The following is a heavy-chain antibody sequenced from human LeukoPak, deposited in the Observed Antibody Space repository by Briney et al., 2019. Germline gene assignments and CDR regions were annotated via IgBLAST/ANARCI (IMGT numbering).Heavy chain of an antibody. CDR2: INPIFGTA. Sequence: GASVKVSCKASGGTFSSYAISWVRQAPGQGLEWMGGINPIFGTANYAQKFQGRVTITTDESTSTAYMELSSLRSEDTAVYYCARVQGSSWADYFDYWGQGTLLTVSS. V-gene: IGHV1-69*05. CDR1: GGTFSSYA. D-gene: IGHD6-13*01. J-gene: IGHJ4*02. CDR3: ARVQGSSWADYFDY.